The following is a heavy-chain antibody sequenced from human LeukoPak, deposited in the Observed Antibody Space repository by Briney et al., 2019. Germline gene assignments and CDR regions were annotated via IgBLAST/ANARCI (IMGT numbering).Heavy chain of an antibody. CDR3: AKGGEQKTFRCGMDS. J-gene: IGHJ4*02. D-gene: IGHD1/OR15-1a*01. V-gene: IGHV3-30*18. CDR2: VSNDGGIK. Sequence: GGSLRLSCAASGFTFSAYYMHWVRQAPGKGLEWVALVSNDGGIKYYGASVRGRFTISRDNPENTLYLQMNSLRADDTPVYYCAKGGEQKTFRCGMDSWGQGTLVTVSS. CDR1: GFTFSAYY.